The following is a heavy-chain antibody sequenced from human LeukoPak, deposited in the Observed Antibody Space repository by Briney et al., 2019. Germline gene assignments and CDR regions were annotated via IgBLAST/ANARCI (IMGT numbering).Heavy chain of an antibody. CDR3: ARVRSDTRGWYEFDY. J-gene: IGHJ4*02. CDR1: GFTFSSYS. Sequence: KTGGSLRLSCAASGFTFSSYSMNWVRQAPGKGLEWVSFISSSTSYISYADSVKGRFTISRDNAKSSLWLQMSSLRAEDTAVYYCARVRSDTRGWYEFDYWGQGTLVTVSS. V-gene: IGHV3-21*01. CDR2: ISSSTSYI. D-gene: IGHD6-19*01.